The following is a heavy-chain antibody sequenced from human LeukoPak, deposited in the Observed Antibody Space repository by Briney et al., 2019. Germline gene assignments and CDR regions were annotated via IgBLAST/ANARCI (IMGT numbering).Heavy chain of an antibody. Sequence: XXXSXKASGYTFTGYYMHWVRQAPGQGLEWMGWINPNSGGTNYAQKFQGWVTMTRDTSISTAYMELSRLRSDDTAVYYCARAGYRGPFFDYWGQGTLVTVSS. J-gene: IGHJ4*02. CDR2: INPNSGGT. D-gene: IGHD5-18*01. V-gene: IGHV1-2*04. CDR3: ARAGYRGPFFDY. CDR1: GYTFTGYY.